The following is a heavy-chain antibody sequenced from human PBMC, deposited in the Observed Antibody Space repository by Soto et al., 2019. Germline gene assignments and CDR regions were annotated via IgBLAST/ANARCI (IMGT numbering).Heavy chain of an antibody. Sequence: RGSLRLSCSASGFNFSTYTMNWVRQAPGKGLEWVSSISGNNVYLYYADSVKGRFRISRDNAKNSLTLQMNSLRAEDTAIYYCARDRCSGGSCHRNYAFDMWGQGTLVAVSS. CDR1: GFNFSTYT. CDR3: ARDRCSGGSCHRNYAFDM. D-gene: IGHD2-15*01. CDR2: ISGNNVYL. J-gene: IGHJ3*02. V-gene: IGHV3-21*01.